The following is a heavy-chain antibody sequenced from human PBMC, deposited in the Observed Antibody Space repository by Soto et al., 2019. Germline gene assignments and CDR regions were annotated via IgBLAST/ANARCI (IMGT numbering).Heavy chain of an antibody. CDR3: ARDLLEGYGHARQPDY. CDR2: ITSSSTYI. CDR1: GFTFRAYS. J-gene: IGHJ4*02. V-gene: IGHV3-21*06. D-gene: IGHD5-18*01. Sequence: GSLRLSCVASGFTFRAYSMSGVRQAPGQGLEWVSSITSSSTYIYYTRSVEGRFTISRDDAKNSLHLQINSLRAEDTAVYYCARDLLEGYGHARQPDYWGQGTLVTV.